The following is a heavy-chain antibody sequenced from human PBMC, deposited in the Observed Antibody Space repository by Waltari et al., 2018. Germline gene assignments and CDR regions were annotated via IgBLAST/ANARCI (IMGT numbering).Heavy chain of an antibody. CDR2: IYSGGST. CDR1: GFTVSSNY. Sequence: EVQLVESGGGLIQPGGSLRLSCAASGFTVSSNYMSWVRQAPGKGLEWVPVIYSGGSTYYADSVKGRFTISRDNSKNTLYLQMNSLRAEDTAVYYCARDRPYDFWSGYYTDPYYYYGMDVWGQGTTVTVSS. V-gene: IGHV3-53*01. D-gene: IGHD3-3*01. CDR3: ARDRPYDFWSGYYTDPYYYYGMDV. J-gene: IGHJ6*02.